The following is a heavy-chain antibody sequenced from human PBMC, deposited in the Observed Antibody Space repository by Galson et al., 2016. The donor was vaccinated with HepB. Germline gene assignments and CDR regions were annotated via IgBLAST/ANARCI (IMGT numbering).Heavy chain of an antibody. J-gene: IGHJ4*02. CDR2: MYSGGDS. V-gene: IGHV3-66*01. D-gene: IGHD1-26*01. Sequence: SLRLSCAVSEFTVSSSYMAWVRRAPGKGLEWVAVMYSGGDSYYAESVQGRFTISRDISKNTVFFEMNRLRVEDTAMYYCARDSLGADYFDSWGQGTLVTVS. CDR3: ARDSLGADYFDS. CDR1: EFTVSSSY.